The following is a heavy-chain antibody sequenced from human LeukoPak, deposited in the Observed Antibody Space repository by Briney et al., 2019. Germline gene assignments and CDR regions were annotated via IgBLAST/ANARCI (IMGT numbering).Heavy chain of an antibody. Sequence: SQTLSLTCAVSGGSISSGGYSWSWLRQPPGKGLEWIGYIYHSGSTYYNPSLKSRVTISVDRSKNQFSLKLSSVTAADTAVYYCARGGGRGYSYGYPIDYWGQGTLVTVSS. J-gene: IGHJ4*02. V-gene: IGHV4-30-2*01. D-gene: IGHD5-18*01. CDR2: IYHSGST. CDR3: ARGGGRGYSYGYPIDY. CDR1: GGSISSGGYS.